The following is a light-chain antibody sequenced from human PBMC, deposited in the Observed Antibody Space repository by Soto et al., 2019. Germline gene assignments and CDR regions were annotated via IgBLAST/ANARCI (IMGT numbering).Light chain of an antibody. J-gene: IGKJ1*01. V-gene: IGKV1-8*01. CDR3: QQYYSYPPT. CDR2: AAS. CDR1: QGISSY. Sequence: TQSPATLSLSPWERATLTCRASQGISSYLAWYQQKPGKAPKLLIYAASTLQSGVPSRFSGSGSGTEFTLTISSLQSEDFATYYCQQYYSYPPTFGQGTKVDIK.